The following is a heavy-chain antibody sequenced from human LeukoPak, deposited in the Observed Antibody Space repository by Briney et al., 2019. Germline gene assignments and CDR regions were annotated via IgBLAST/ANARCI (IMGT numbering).Heavy chain of an antibody. V-gene: IGHV3-23*01. CDR2: XSVAGGST. CDR1: GFTFTSYA. CDR3: AKGRASGTYSPVDY. D-gene: IGHD1-26*01. Sequence: GGSLRLSCAASGFTFTSYAMXXXRQAPGKXLXWXSXXSVAGGSTYYADSVKGRFTISRDNSKNTLYLQLNSLRAEDTALYYCAKGRASGTYSPVDYWGQGTLVTVSS. J-gene: IGHJ4*02.